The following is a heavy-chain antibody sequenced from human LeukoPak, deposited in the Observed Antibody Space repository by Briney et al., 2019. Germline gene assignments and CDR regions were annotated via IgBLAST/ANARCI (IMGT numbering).Heavy chain of an antibody. CDR1: GFTLSDHH. V-gene: IGHV3-72*01. CDR2: SKNKAASYTT. J-gene: IGHJ4*02. Sequence: PAGGSLRLSCAASGFTLSDHHMDWVRQAPGRGLQWVGRSKNKAASYTTEYAASVKGRFTMSRDDSKNSLYLQMSSLKTEDTAVYYCVRLVYRSGWFTDYWGQGTLVTVSS. D-gene: IGHD6-13*01. CDR3: VRLVYRSGWFTDY.